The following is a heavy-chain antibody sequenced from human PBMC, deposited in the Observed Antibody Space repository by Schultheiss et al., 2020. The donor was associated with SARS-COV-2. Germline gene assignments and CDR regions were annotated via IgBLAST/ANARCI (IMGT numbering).Heavy chain of an antibody. CDR2: ITSSSSHT. J-gene: IGHJ6*02. V-gene: IGHV3-48*03. CDR1: GFTFSSYE. D-gene: IGHD3-3*01. Sequence: GGSLRLSCAASGFTFSSYEMNWVRQAPGKGLEWVSYITSSSSHTNYADSVKGRFTISRDNAKNSLYLQMNSLRAEDTAVYYCARTATIFGVVTHYTMDVWGQGTAVTVSS. CDR3: ARTATIFGVVTHYTMDV.